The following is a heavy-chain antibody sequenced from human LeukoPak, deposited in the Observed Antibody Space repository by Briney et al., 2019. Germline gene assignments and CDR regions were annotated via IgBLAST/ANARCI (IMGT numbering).Heavy chain of an antibody. J-gene: IGHJ4*02. CDR1: GYTFTSYG. CDR2: ISAYNGNT. D-gene: IGHD3-9*01. V-gene: IGHV1-18*04. CDR3: ARDYYDILTGYPPGGGDY. Sequence: GASVKVSCKASGYTFTSYGISWVRQAPGQGLEWMGWISAYNGNTNYAQKLQGRVTMTTDTSTSTAYMELRSLRSDDTAVYYCARDYYDILTGYPPGGGDYWGQGTLVTVSS.